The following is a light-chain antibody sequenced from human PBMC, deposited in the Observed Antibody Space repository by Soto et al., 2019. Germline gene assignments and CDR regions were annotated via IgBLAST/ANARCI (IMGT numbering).Light chain of an antibody. V-gene: IGKV3-15*01. Sequence: EIVMTQSPATLSVSPGERATLSCRASQSVSSNLAWYEQNPGQAPRLLIYGASTRATGIPARFSGSGSGTESTLTISSLQSEDFAVYSCQQYNNWGTFGQGTKLEIK. CDR1: QSVSSN. CDR2: GAS. J-gene: IGKJ2*02. CDR3: QQYNNWGT.